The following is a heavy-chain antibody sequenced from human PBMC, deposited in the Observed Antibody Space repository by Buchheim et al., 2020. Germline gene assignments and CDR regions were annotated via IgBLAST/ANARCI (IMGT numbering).Heavy chain of an antibody. V-gene: IGHV4-34*01. Sequence: QVQLQQWGAGLLKPSETLSLTCAVYGGSFSGYYWSWIRQPPGKGLEWIGEINHSGSTNYNPSLKSRVTILVDTSKNQFSLKLSSVTAADTAVYYCARRASYGAARPTPWGQGTL. D-gene: IGHD6-6*01. CDR3: ARRASYGAARPTP. CDR2: INHSGST. J-gene: IGHJ5*02. CDR1: GGSFSGYY.